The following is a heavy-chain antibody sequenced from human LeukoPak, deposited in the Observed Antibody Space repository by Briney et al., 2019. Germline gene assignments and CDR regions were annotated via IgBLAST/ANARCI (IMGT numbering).Heavy chain of an antibody. CDR1: GVIVSRNF. V-gene: IGHV3-53*01. Sequence: PGGSLRLSCAASGVIVSRNFMSWVRQAPGKGLQRVAIMYAGGTTDYSDSVRGRFHISRDSSNNTLSLQINSLRAEDTAVYYCARGSGSGWPLDRWGQGALVTVSS. J-gene: IGHJ5*02. CDR3: ARGSGSGWPLDR. CDR2: MYAGGTT. D-gene: IGHD6-19*01.